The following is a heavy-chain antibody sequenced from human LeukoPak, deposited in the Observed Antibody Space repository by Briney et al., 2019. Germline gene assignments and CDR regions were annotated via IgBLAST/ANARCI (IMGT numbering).Heavy chain of an antibody. V-gene: IGHV4-59*08. CDR2: IYYSGST. Sequence: SETLSLTCTVSGGSIKSYYWSWIRQPPGKGLEWIGYIYYSGSTNYNPSLKSRVTISVDTSKNQFSLKLSSVTAADTAVYYCARHYDPQRAFDIWGQGTMVTVSS. CDR3: ARHYDPQRAFDI. CDR1: GGSIKSYY. J-gene: IGHJ3*02. D-gene: IGHD3-3*01.